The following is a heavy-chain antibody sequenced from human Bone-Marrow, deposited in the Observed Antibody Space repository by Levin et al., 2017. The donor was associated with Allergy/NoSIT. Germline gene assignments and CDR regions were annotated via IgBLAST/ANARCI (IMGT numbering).Heavy chain of an antibody. V-gene: IGHV4-59*01. J-gene: IGHJ4*02. CDR3: ARYDSSGSGLHFDF. D-gene: IGHD3-22*01. CDR1: GGSMRSYS. Sequence: SETLSLTCTVSGGSMRSYSWSWIRQPPGKGLEWIGYLYSSGSTNYNPSLKSRVTISVDTSKNQFSLKLSSVTAADTAVYYCARYDSSGSGLHFDFWGQGTLVIVSS. CDR2: LYSSGST.